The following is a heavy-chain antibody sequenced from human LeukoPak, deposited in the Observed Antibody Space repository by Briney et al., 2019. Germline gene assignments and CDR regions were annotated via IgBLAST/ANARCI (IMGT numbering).Heavy chain of an antibody. J-gene: IGHJ4*02. CDR2: MNPNSGNT. D-gene: IGHD6-13*01. V-gene: IGHV1-8*01. CDR1: GYTFTSYD. Sequence: GASVKVSCKASGYTFTSYDINWVRQATGQGLEWMGWMNPNSGNTGYAQKFQGRVTMTRNTSISTAYMELSSLRSEDTAVYYCARGPAAAGLNDYWGQGTVVTVSS. CDR3: ARGPAAAGLNDY.